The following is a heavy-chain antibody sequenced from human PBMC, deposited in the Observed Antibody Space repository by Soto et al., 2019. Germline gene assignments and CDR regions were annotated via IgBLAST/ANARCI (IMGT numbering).Heavy chain of an antibody. V-gene: IGHV3-15*01. CDR1: GFTFSNAW. CDR2: IKSKTDGGTT. D-gene: IGHD3-3*01. Sequence: GSLRLSCAASGFTFSNAWMSWVRQAPGKGLEWVGRIKSKTDGGTTDYAAPVKGRFTISRDDSKNTLYLQMNSLKTEDTAVYYCTTLARYYDFWSGYYGVDYYYGMDVWGQGTTVTVSS. CDR3: TTLARYYDFWSGYYGVDYYYGMDV. J-gene: IGHJ6*02.